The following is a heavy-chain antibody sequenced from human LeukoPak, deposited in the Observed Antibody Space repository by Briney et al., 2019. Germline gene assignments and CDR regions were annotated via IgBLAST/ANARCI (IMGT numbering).Heavy chain of an antibody. D-gene: IGHD3-22*01. CDR3: ARGTYYYDSSGYYPPYWFDP. Sequence: ASVKVSCKASGYTFTSYGISWVRQAPGQGLEWMGWISAYNCNTNYARKLQGRVTMTTDTSTSTAYMELRSLRSDDTAVYYCARGTYYYDSSGYYPPYWFDPWGQGTLVTVSS. J-gene: IGHJ5*02. V-gene: IGHV1-18*01. CDR1: GYTFTSYG. CDR2: ISAYNCNT.